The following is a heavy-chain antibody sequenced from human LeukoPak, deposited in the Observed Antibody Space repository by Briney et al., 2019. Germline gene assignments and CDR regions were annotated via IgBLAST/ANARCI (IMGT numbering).Heavy chain of an antibody. V-gene: IGHV3-21*01. Sequence: PGESLRLSXAASGFHFSTYNMNWVRQAPGKGLEWVSSIYYADSVKGRFTISRDDAKNSLYLQMNSLRGEDTAVYYCAREVIGGNSAWGQGTLVTVSS. CDR3: AREVIGGNSA. J-gene: IGHJ5*02. D-gene: IGHD4-23*01. CDR2: I. CDR1: GFHFSTYN.